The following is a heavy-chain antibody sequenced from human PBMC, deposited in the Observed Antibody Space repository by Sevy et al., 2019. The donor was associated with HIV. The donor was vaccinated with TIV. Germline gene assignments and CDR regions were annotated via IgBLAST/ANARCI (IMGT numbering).Heavy chain of an antibody. CDR1: GFTFSNAW. J-gene: IGHJ4*02. Sequence: GGSLRLSCTASGFTFSNAWMTWVRQTPERGLEWVALIKPITDAGTTDHAAPVQGRFTISRDDSKNTVYLQLNSLKTEDTAVYYCTAGPVSFWGQGTLVTVSS. V-gene: IGHV3-15*01. CDR3: TAGPVSF. D-gene: IGHD3-16*01. CDR2: IKPITDAGTT.